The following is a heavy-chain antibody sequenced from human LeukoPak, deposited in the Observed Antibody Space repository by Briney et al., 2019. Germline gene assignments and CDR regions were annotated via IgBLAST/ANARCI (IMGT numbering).Heavy chain of an antibody. V-gene: IGHV1-69*05. CDR1: GGTFRSYA. Sequence: GASVKVSCKASGGTFRSYAISWVRQAPGQGLEWMGRIIPIFGTANYAQKFQGRVTITTDESTSTAYMELSSLRSEDTAVYCCARDTVGAILTDAFDIWGQGTMVTVSS. J-gene: IGHJ3*02. CDR3: ARDTVGAILTDAFDI. D-gene: IGHD1-26*01. CDR2: IIPIFGTA.